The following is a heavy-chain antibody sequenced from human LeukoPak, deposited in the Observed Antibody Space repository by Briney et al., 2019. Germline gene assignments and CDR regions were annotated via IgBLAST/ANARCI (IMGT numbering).Heavy chain of an antibody. J-gene: IGHJ4*02. CDR1: GGSISSYY. CDR2: IYYSGST. D-gene: IGHD3-10*01. Sequence: SETLSLTCTVSGGSISSYYWSWIRQPPGKGLEWIGYIYYSGSTNYNPSLKSRVTISVDTSKNQFSLKLSSVTAADTAVYYCARDPSPSPYYPALGYWGQGTLVTVSS. CDR3: ARDPSPSPYYPALGY. V-gene: IGHV4-59*12.